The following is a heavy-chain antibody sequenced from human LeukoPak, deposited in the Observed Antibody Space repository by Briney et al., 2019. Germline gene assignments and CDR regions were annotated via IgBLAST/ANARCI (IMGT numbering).Heavy chain of an antibody. CDR3: ARESDGDYYIDY. CDR1: GGSISSGDYY. J-gene: IGHJ4*02. V-gene: IGHV4-30-4*01. CDR2: IYYSGST. Sequence: SETLSLTCTVSGGSISSGDYYWSWIRQSPGKGLEWIGYIYYSGSTYYNPSLKSRVTISVDTSKNQFSLKLSSVTAADTAVYYCARESDGDYYIDYWGQGTLVTVSS. D-gene: IGHD4-17*01.